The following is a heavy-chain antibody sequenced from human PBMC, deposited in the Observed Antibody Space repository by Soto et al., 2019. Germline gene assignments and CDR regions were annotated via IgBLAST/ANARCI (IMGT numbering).Heavy chain of an antibody. CDR1: GFTFSTYW. CDR3: ARDEEADPWYVLDH. V-gene: IGHV3-74*01. CDR2: MKPDGRDI. Sequence: EVQLVESGGGLVEPGGSLRLSCAASGFTFSTYWMHWVRQVPGKGLVWVSHMKPDGRDISYADSVKGRFTISRDNAKNTVYLQMNSLRAEDTGVYYCARDEEADPWYVLDHWGQGILVTVSS. D-gene: IGHD6-13*01. J-gene: IGHJ4*02.